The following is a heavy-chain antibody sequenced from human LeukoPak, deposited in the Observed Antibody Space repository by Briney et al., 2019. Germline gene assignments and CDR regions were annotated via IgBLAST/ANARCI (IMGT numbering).Heavy chain of an antibody. CDR1: GFTFSDYF. Sequence: GGSLRLSCAASGFTFSDYFMTWIRQAPGKGLEWVSYISDSGGSTYYADSVKGRFTISRDNSKNTLYLQMNSLRAEDTAVYYCAKYDVQMLDAFDIWGQGTMVTVSS. J-gene: IGHJ3*02. CDR2: ISDSGGST. CDR3: AKYDVQMLDAFDI. D-gene: IGHD1-1*01. V-gene: IGHV3-23*01.